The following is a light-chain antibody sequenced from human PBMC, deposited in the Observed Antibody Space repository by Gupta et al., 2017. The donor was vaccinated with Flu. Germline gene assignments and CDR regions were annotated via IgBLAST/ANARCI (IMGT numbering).Light chain of an antibody. CDR2: VEGSGSY. CDR1: SGHNSYI. CDR3: ETWDSATYA. J-gene: IGLJ1*01. V-gene: IGLV4-60*03. Sequence: QPVLTQSSSASASLGSSVKLTCTLSSGHNSYIIAWHQQQPGKAPRVLMKVEGSGSYNKGSGVPDRFSGSSSGADRYLTISNLQSEDEADYYCETWDSATYAFGTGTKVTVL.